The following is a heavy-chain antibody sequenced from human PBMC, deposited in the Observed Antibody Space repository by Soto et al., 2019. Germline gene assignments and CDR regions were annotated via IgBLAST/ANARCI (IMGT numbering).Heavy chain of an antibody. CDR2: INAGNGNT. CDR3: ARDRAAQYVDY. CDR1: GYTFTSYA. J-gene: IGHJ4*02. Sequence: ASGKVSCKASGYTFTSYAMHWVRQAPGQRLEWMGWINAGNGNTKYSQKFQGRVTITRDTSASTAYMELSSLRSEDTAVYYCARDRAAQYVDYWCKGTLVTVSS. D-gene: IGHD2-8*01. V-gene: IGHV1-3*01.